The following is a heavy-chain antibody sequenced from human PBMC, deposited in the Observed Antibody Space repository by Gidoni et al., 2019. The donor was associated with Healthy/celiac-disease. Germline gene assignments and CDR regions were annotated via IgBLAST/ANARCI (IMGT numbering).Heavy chain of an antibody. CDR3: ARGSGYCSSTSCRDFDY. Sequence: QVQLVQSGAEVKKPGSSVKVSCKASGGTFSTYAISWVRQAPGQGLEWMGGIIPIFGTANYAQKFQGRVTITADESTSTAYMELSSLRSEDTAVYYCARGSGYCSSTSCRDFDYWGQGTLVTVSS. CDR2: IIPIFGTA. V-gene: IGHV1-69*01. CDR1: GGTFSTYA. J-gene: IGHJ4*02. D-gene: IGHD2-2*03.